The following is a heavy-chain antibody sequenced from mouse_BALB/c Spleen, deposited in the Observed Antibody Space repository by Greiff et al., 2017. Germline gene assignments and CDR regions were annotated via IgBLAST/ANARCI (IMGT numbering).Heavy chain of an antibody. J-gene: IGHJ2*01. Sequence: EVQLVESGGGLVKPGGSLKLSCAASGFTFSSYAMSWVRQSPEKRLEWVAEISSGGSYTYYPDTVTGRFTISRDNAKNTLYLEMSSLRSEDTAMYYCAREPYGSRYYFDYWGQGTTLTVSS. V-gene: IGHV5-9-4*01. D-gene: IGHD1-1*01. CDR2: ISSGGSYT. CDR3: AREPYGSRYYFDY. CDR1: GFTFSSYA.